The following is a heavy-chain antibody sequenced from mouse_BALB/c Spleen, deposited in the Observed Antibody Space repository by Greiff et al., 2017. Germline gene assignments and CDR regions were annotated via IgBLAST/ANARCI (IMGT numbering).Heavy chain of an antibody. CDR1: GFTFSDYY. CDR2: ISDGGSYT. CDR3: ARDDGNYGFAY. J-gene: IGHJ3*01. Sequence: EVQGVESGGGLVKPGGSLKLSCAASGFTFSDYYMYWVRQTPEKRLEWVATISDGGSYTYYPDSVKGRFTISRDNAKNNLYLQMSSLKSEDTAMYYCARDDGNYGFAYWGQGTLVTVSA. D-gene: IGHD2-1*01. V-gene: IGHV5-4*02.